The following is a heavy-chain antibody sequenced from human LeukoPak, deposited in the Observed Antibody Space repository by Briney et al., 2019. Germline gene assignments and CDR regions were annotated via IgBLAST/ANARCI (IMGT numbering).Heavy chain of an antibody. D-gene: IGHD2-15*01. CDR1: GFTFSSYA. CDR3: AKAPVTSCRGAFCYPFDY. J-gene: IGHJ4*02. V-gene: IGHV3-7*03. Sequence: TGGSLRLSCAASGFTFSSYAMHWVRQAPGKGLEWVANIKQDGSEKYYVDSVKGRFTISRDTSRSTLYLQMNSLRAEDAAVYYCAKAPVTSCRGAFCYPFDYWGQGTLVTVSS. CDR2: IKQDGSEK.